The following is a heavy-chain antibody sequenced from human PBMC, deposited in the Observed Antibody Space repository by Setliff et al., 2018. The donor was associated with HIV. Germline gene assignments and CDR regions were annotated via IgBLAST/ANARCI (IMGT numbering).Heavy chain of an antibody. CDR2: IDPSDSYT. J-gene: IGHJ4*02. CDR3: ARHVLDYYGSGNYPFDH. CDR1: GYSFTNYW. V-gene: IGHV5-10-1*01. Sequence: PGESLKISCKGSGYSFTNYWISWVRQMPGKGLERMGRIDPSDSYTNYSPSFQGHVTISPDKSISTAYLQWSSLKASDTAMYYCARHVLDYYGSGNYPFDHWGQGTLVTVSS. D-gene: IGHD3-10*01.